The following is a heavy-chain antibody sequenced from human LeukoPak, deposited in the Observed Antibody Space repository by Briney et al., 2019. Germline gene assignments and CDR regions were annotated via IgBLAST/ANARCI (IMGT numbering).Heavy chain of an antibody. CDR1: GYTFTAYY. V-gene: IGHV1-2*02. D-gene: IGHD6-19*01. Sequence: GASVKVSCKASGYTFTAYYLHWVRQAPGQGLEWMGWINPNTGGAKFAQKFQGRLTMTRDTSINTVYMGLSRLGSDDTAVYFCAKGRVVAGTKTLGYHWFDPWGQGTLVTVSS. J-gene: IGHJ5*02. CDR3: AKGRVVAGTKTLGYHWFDP. CDR2: INPNTGGA.